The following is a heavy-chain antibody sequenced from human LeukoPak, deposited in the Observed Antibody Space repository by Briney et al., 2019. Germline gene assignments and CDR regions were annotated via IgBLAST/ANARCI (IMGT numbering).Heavy chain of an antibody. J-gene: IGHJ4*02. V-gene: IGHV1-69*05. CDR1: GGTFSSYA. D-gene: IGHD4-23*01. CDR3: ARGVVTMVVMGYFDY. Sequence: SVKVSCKASGGTFSSYAISWVRQAPGQGLEWMGGIIPIFGTANYAQKFQGRVTITTDESTSTAYMELSSLRSEDTAVYYCARGVVTMVVMGYFDYWGQGTLVTVSS. CDR2: IIPIFGTA.